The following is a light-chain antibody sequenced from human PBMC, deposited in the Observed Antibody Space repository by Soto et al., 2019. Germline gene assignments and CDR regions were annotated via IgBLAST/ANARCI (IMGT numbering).Light chain of an antibody. Sequence: EIVMTQSPATLSVSPGEGATLSCKASQNVYNNLAWYQQRPGQPPRLLIYDASTRATGISARFSGSGYGTDFPFLISSLLSKDLAVYFFKRGRNGPLTLGGGTKVDIK. V-gene: IGKV3-15*01. J-gene: IGKJ4*01. CDR2: DAS. CDR3: KRGRNGPLT. CDR1: QNVYNN.